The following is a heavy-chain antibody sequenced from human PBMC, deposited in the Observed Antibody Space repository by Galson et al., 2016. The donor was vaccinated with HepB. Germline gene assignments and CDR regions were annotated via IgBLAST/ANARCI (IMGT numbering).Heavy chain of an antibody. CDR1: GFTFSSYA. CDR2: ISGTGGST. V-gene: IGHV3-23*01. J-gene: IGHJ3*01. D-gene: IGHD2-21*01. CDR3: ATLTVAILAFDV. Sequence: SLRLSCAASGFTFSSYAMSWVRQAPGKGLEWVSAISGTGGSTYYADSVQGRFSISRDSSKYTLYLQMNSLSAEDTAVYYCATLTVAILAFDVWGQGTMVTVSS.